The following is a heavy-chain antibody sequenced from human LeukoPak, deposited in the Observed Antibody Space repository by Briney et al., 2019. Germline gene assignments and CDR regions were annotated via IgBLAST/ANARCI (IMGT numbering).Heavy chain of an antibody. CDR2: IYSSGST. D-gene: IGHD2-2*01. CDR1: GGAISNYY. CDR3: ARARVSYSCSSSSCSYYYYYMDV. V-gene: IGHV4-59*01. Sequence: SETLSLTCTVSGGAISNYYWTWIRQPPGQGLEWIGDIYSSGSTSYNPSLKSRVTISVDTSKNQFSLKLSSVTAADTAVYYCARARVSYSCSSSSCSYYYYYMDVRGKGTTVTVSS. J-gene: IGHJ6*03.